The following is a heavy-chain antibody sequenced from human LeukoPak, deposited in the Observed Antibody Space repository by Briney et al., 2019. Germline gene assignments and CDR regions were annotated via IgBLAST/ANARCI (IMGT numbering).Heavy chain of an antibody. CDR1: GFRFSGFW. CDR2: IKEDGSDT. V-gene: IGHV3-7*01. J-gene: IGHJ4*02. D-gene: IGHD3-22*01. CDR3: TRDPPHGVYDSSDTPFGY. Sequence: GGSLRLSCAASGFRFSGFWMSWVRQAPGKGLEWVANIKEDGSDTYYVDSVKGRFTISRDNAKNSVYLQMSSLRDEDTAVYYCTRDPPHGVYDSSDTPFGYWGQGTLVTVSS.